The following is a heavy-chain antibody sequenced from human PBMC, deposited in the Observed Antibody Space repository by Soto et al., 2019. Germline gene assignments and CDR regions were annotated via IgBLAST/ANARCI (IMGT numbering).Heavy chain of an antibody. J-gene: IGHJ4*02. CDR2: MNPNSGNT. D-gene: IGHD3-22*01. CDR3: ARQSYYDSSGYYQSPFDY. Sequence: GASVKVSCKASGYTFTSYDINWVRQATGQGLEWMGWMNPNSGNTGYAQKFQGRVTMTRNTSISTAYMELSSLRSEDTAVYYCARQSYYDSSGYYQSPFDYWGQGTLVTVSS. V-gene: IGHV1-8*01. CDR1: GYTFTSYD.